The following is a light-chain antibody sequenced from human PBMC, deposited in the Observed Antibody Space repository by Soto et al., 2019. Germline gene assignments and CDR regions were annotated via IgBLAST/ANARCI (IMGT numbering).Light chain of an antibody. CDR3: NSYINTTIPV. CDR2: EGS. CDR1: SSDVGSYNL. Sequence: QSALTQPASVSGSPGQSITISCTGTSSDVGSYNLVSWYQQHPGKVPQLMIYEGSKRPSGVSNRFSGSRSGNTASLTISGLKTEDEADYYCNSYINTTIPVFGGGTKLTVL. J-gene: IGLJ3*02. V-gene: IGLV2-14*02.